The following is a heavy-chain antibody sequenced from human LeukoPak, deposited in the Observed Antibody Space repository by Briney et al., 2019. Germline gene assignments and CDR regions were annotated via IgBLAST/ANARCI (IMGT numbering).Heavy chain of an antibody. J-gene: IGHJ4*02. Sequence: PGRSLRLSCAASGFTLNYYGIHWVRQAPGKGLEWVAVIWYDASNKYYADSVKGRFTISRDKSKNTLYLQMNSLRAEDTAVYYCARDCGGDCWDRNFDYWGQGTLITVSS. CDR3: ARDCGGDCWDRNFDY. CDR1: GFTLNYYG. CDR2: IWYDASNK. D-gene: IGHD2-21*02. V-gene: IGHV3-33*08.